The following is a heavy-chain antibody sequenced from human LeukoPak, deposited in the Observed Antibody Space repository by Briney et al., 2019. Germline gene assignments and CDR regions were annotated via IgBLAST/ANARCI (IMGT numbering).Heavy chain of an antibody. CDR2: FSPGGGST. Sequence: ASMTVSCMPSGYSFTDYYMHGVRQAPGQGLEWMGVFSPGGGSTTYAQQFQGRVSMTKDMSTSTLYLELSSLRSDDTAVYYCARGGYYDSGGRFDYWGQGTLVTVSA. J-gene: IGHJ4*02. V-gene: IGHV1-46*01. CDR3: ARGGYYDSGGRFDY. CDR1: GYSFTDYY. D-gene: IGHD3-22*01.